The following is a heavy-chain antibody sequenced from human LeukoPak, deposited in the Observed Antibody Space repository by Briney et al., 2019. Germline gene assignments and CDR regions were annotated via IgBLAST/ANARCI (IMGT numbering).Heavy chain of an antibody. CDR2: ISSSSSYI. CDR1: GFTFSSYS. V-gene: IGHV3-21*01. D-gene: IGHD2-15*01. Sequence: GGSLRLSCAASGFTFSSYSMNWVRQAPGKGLEWVSSISSSSSYIYYADSVKGRFTISRDNAKNSPYLQMNSLRAEDTAVYYCATSLRTGGIFDYWGQGTLVTVSS. J-gene: IGHJ4*02. CDR3: ATSLRTGGIFDY.